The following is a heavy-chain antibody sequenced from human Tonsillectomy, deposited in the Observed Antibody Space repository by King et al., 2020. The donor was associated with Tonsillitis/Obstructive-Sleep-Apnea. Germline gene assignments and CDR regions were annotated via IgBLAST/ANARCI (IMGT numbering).Heavy chain of an antibody. J-gene: IGHJ4*02. CDR2: INHRGST. D-gene: IGHD1-20*01. V-gene: IGHV4-34*01. CDR1: GGSFSGHY. Sequence: VQLQQWGAGLLKPSETLSLPCAVYGGSFSGHYWSWIRQPPGKGLEWIGEINHRGSTNYNPSLKSRVTISIDTSKNQFSLNLSSVTAADTAVYYCARRHSVTVVPFDFWGQGALVTVSS. CDR3: ARRHSVTVVPFDF.